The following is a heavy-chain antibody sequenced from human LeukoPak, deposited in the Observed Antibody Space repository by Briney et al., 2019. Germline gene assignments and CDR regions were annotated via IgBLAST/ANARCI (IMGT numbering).Heavy chain of an antibody. J-gene: IGHJ5*02. D-gene: IGHD6-13*01. Sequence: SETLSLTCTVSGGSLSPYYWSWIRQSPGKGLEWIGYISYSGSTNSHPSLKSRVTISVDTSKNQFSLKLSSVTAADTAVYYCARGASSSSSPFDPWGQGTLVTVSS. CDR3: ARGASSSSSPFDP. CDR2: ISYSGST. CDR1: GGSLSPYY. V-gene: IGHV4-59*08.